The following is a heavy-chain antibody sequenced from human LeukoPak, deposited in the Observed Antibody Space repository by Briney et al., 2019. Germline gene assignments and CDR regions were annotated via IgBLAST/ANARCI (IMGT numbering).Heavy chain of an antibody. V-gene: IGHV3-30-3*01. CDR3: ARVEYDFWSGGVPFDI. CDR1: GGTFSSYA. Sequence: SCKASGGTFSSYAMHWVRQAPGKGLEWVAVISYDGSNKYYADSVKGRFTISRDNSKNTLYLQMNSLRAEDTAVYYCARVEYDFWSGGVPFDIWGQGTMVTVSS. CDR2: ISYDGSNK. D-gene: IGHD3-3*01. J-gene: IGHJ3*02.